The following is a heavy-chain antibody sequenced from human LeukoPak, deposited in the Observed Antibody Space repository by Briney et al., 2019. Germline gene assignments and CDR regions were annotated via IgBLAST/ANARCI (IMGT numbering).Heavy chain of an antibody. CDR2: INPSGGST. CDR1: GYTFTSYY. D-gene: IGHD2-2*01. CDR3: GFEAYCSSTSCSDFDY. Sequence: GASVKVSCKASGYTFTSYYMHWVRQAPGQGLEWMGIINPSGGSTSYAQKFQGRVTMTRDTSTSTVYMELSSLRSEDTAVYYCGFEAYCSSTSCSDFDYWGQGTLVTVSS. J-gene: IGHJ4*02. V-gene: IGHV1-46*01.